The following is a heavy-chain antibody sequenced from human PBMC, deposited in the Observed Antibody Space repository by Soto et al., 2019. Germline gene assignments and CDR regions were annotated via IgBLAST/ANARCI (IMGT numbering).Heavy chain of an antibody. CDR2: IYYSGST. V-gene: IGHV4-31*03. Sequence: SETLSLTCTVSGGSISSGGYYWSWIRQHPGKGLEWIGYIYYSGSTYYNPSLKSRVTISVDTSKNQFSLKLSSVTAADTAVYYCARPTRQRTVNDGMDVWGQGTTVTVS. J-gene: IGHJ6*02. CDR1: GGSISSGGYY. D-gene: IGHD4-17*01. CDR3: ARPTRQRTVNDGMDV.